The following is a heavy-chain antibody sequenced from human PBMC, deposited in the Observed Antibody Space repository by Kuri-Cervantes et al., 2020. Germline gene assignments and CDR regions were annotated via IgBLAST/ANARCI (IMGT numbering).Heavy chain of an antibody. CDR3: ARLADTIFGVADY. D-gene: IGHD3-3*01. J-gene: IGHJ4*02. Sequence: GESLKISCTASGFTFGDYAMSWVRQAPGKGLEWVGFIRSKAYGGTTEYAASVKGRFTISRDDSKSIAYLQWSSLKASDTAMYYCARLADTIFGVADYWGQGTLVTVSS. V-gene: IGHV3-49*04. CDR1: GFTFGDYA. CDR2: IRSKAYGGTT.